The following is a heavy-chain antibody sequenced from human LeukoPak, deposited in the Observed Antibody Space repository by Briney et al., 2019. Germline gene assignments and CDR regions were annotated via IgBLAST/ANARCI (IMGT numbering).Heavy chain of an antibody. V-gene: IGHV4-59*01. CDR2: IYYSGST. D-gene: IGHD6-6*01. Sequence: SETLSLTCTVSGGSISSYYWSWIRQPPGKGLEWIGYIYYSGSTNYNPSLKSRVTISVDTSKSQFSLKLSSVTAADTAVYYCARDRLRYSSSPDAFDIWGQGTMVTVSS. CDR1: GGSISSYY. CDR3: ARDRLRYSSSPDAFDI. J-gene: IGHJ3*02.